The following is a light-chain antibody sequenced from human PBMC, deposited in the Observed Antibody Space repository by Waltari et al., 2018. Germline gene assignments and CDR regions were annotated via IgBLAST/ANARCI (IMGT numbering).Light chain of an antibody. V-gene: IGLV4-69*01. CDR1: SGHSSNV. CDR3: QTGGHGTWV. J-gene: IGLJ3*02. CDR2: VNSDGSH. Sequence: QLVLTQAPSASASLGASVKLTCTLSSGHSSNVVAWLQQQPETGPRYLMKVNSDGSHSKGDDIPDRFSGSSSGDERYLTNASLQSEDEADHYCQTGGHGTWVFGGGTKLTVL.